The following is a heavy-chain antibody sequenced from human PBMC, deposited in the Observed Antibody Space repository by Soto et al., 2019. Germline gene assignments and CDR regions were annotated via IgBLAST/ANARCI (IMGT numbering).Heavy chain of an antibody. J-gene: IGHJ3*02. Sequence: EVQLVESGGGLVQPGGSLRLSCAASGFTFSSYWMHWVRQAPGKGLVWVSRINSDGSSTSYADSVKGRFTISRDNAKNTRDRQMDRLRAEDTAVDYCGGGGVDYNSHDAFDIWGQGTMVTVSS. V-gene: IGHV3-74*01. CDR2: INSDGSST. CDR1: GFTFSSYW. D-gene: IGHD4-4*01. CDR3: GGGGVDYNSHDAFDI.